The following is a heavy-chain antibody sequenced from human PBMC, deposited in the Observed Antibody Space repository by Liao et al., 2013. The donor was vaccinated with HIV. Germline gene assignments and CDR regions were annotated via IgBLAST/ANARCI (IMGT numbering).Heavy chain of an antibody. J-gene: IGHJ3*02. CDR3: ARAGGSGSKGAFDI. CDR2: ISHRGNT. Sequence: QLQLQESGSGLVKPSQTLSLTCAVSGGSISSGAYSWSWIRQPPGKALEWIGYISHRGNTYYTPSLQSRLSISADRSKNLFSLNLTSVTAADAALYFCARAGGSGSKGAFDIWGQGIKVTVSS. V-gene: IGHV4-30-2*01. D-gene: IGHD3-10*01. CDR1: GGSISSGAYS.